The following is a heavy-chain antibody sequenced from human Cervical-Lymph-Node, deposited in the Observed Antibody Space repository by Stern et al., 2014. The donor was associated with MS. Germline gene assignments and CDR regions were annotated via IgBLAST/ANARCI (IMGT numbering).Heavy chain of an antibody. D-gene: IGHD2-21*01. V-gene: IGHV3-33*01. CDR1: GFSFSNFG. CDR2: IWYDGSNK. CDR3: ARDTRRHLFHYGMDV. J-gene: IGHJ6*02. Sequence: ESGGGVVQPGRSLRLSCAASGFSFSNFGMHWVRQAPGKGLEWVAIIWYDGSNKYYADSVKGRFTISRDNSKNTLFLQMNSLRAEDSAVYYCARDTRRHLFHYGMDVWGQGTTVTVSS.